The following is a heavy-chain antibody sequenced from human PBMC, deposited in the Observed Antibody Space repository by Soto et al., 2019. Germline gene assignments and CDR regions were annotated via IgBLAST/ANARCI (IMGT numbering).Heavy chain of an antibody. CDR1: QFTFSAYA. D-gene: IGHD3-16*01. Sequence: GGSLRLSGVASQFTFSAYALSWAPQAPGKALQWVSSISGSGVNTYYLDSVKGRFTISRDNSNNPRYLHMSSLSAEDTARYYCAKGQFSNAHAYYFTYWGQGTLVTVAS. V-gene: IGHV3-23*01. J-gene: IGHJ4*02. CDR2: ISGSGVNT. CDR3: AKGQFSNAHAYYFTY.